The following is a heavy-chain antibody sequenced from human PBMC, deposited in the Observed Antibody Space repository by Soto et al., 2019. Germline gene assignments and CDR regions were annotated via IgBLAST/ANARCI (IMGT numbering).Heavy chain of an antibody. CDR3: XXXXXXXXXALDX. V-gene: IGHV1-46*01. Sequence: QVQLVQSGAEVKKPGASVKVSCKASGXXXXXXXXXXXRXAPXQGLEWMGIINPSGGSTSYAQKFQGRVTMTRDTSTSTVYMELXXLRXEXXAXXXXXXXXXXXXXALDXWGQGTLVTVSS. CDR2: INPSGGST. CDR1: GXXXXXXX. J-gene: IGHJ4*02. D-gene: IGHD6-6*01.